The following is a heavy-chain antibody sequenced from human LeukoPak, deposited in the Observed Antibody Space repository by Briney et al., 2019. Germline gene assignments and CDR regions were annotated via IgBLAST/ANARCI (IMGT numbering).Heavy chain of an antibody. V-gene: IGHV4-39*07. CDR1: GGSISSSSYY. J-gene: IGHJ4*02. D-gene: IGHD5-12*01. CDR2: IYYSGST. CDR3: ARFLSGYGSDY. Sequence: SETLSLTCTVSGGSISSSSYYWGWIRQPPGKGLEWIGSIYYSGSTYYNPSLKSRVTISVDTSKNQFSLKLSSVTAADTAVYYCARFLSGYGSDYWGQETLVTVSS.